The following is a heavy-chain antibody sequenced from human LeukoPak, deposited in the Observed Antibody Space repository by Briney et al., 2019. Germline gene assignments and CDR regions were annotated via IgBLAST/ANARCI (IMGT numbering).Heavy chain of an antibody. CDR3: ARDSEVITFDY. Sequence: AVTVSYKDSGGTFNNYAISWVRQAPGQGGEGMGRIIPIFGIANYAQKFQGRVTITADKSTTTAYMELSSLRSEDTAVYYCARDSEVITFDYWGQGTLVTVSS. J-gene: IGHJ4*02. V-gene: IGHV1-69*10. CDR1: GGTFNNYA. CDR2: IIPIFGIA. D-gene: IGHD3-22*01.